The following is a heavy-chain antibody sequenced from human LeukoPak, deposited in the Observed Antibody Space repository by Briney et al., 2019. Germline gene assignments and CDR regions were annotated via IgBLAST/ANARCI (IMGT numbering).Heavy chain of an antibody. J-gene: IGHJ6*03. D-gene: IGHD1-26*01. Sequence: ASVTVSFTASGYTFTVYYMYWVRQAPGQGLEWMGWINPNSGGTKYAQKFQGRVTMTRDTSISTAYMELSRLRSDDTAVYYCAREGSSGSYYVHPSYYYMDVWGKGTTVTVSS. CDR3: AREGSSGSYYVHPSYYYMDV. V-gene: IGHV1-2*02. CDR1: GYTFTVYY. CDR2: INPNSGGT.